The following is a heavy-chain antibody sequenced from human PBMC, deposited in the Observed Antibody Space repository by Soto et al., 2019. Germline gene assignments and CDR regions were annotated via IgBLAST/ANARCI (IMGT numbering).Heavy chain of an antibody. CDR2: IKSKTDGGTT. J-gene: IGHJ6*02. V-gene: IGHV3-15*01. Sequence: GGSLRLSCAASGFTFSNAWMSWVRQAPGKGLEWVGRIKSKTDGGTTDYAAPVKGRFTISRDDSKNTLYLQMNSLKTEDTAVYYCTTTAPYSSSWDYYYYGMDVWGQGTTVTVSS. CDR3: TTTAPYSSSWDYYYYGMDV. CDR1: GFTFSNAW. D-gene: IGHD6-6*01.